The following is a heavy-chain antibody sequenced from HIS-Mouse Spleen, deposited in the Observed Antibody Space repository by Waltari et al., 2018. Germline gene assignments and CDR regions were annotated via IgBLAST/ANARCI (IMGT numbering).Heavy chain of an antibody. V-gene: IGHV3-66*01. D-gene: IGHD7-27*01. CDR2: IYSGGST. J-gene: IGHJ4*02. Sequence: GFTVSSNYMSWVRQAPGKGLEWVSVIYSGGSTYYADSVKGRFTISRDNSKNTLYLQLNSLGAEDTAVYYCARSNWYFDYWGQGTLVTVSS. CDR1: GFTVSSNY. CDR3: ARSNWYFDY.